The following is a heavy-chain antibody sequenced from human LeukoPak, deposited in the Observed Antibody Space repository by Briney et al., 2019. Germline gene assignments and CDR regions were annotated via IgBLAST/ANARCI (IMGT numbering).Heavy chain of an antibody. CDR2: IYYSGSA. J-gene: IGHJ4*02. V-gene: IGHV4-59*01. Sequence: SETLSLTCTVSGGSISSYYWSWIRQPPGKGLEWIGYIYYSGSANYNPSLKSRVTISVDTSKNQFSLKLSSVTAADTAVYYCAREGSGWSGDYWGQGILVTVSS. CDR1: GGSISSYY. CDR3: AREGSGWSGDY. D-gene: IGHD6-19*01.